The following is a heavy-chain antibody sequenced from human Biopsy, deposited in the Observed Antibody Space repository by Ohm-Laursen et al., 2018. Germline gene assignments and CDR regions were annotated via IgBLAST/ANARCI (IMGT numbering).Heavy chain of an antibody. V-gene: IGHV3-23*01. D-gene: IGHD1/OR15-1a*01. Sequence: SLRLSCAASGFTFSNYAMSWVRQAPGKGLEWVSGISGSGGRTYYAESMKGRFTISRDNSKKTVYLQMKSLRAEDTAVYYCAKEVFSPVGTSGFDPWGQGTLVTVSS. CDR3: AKEVFSPVGTSGFDP. CDR1: GFTFSNYA. CDR2: ISGSGGRT. J-gene: IGHJ5*02.